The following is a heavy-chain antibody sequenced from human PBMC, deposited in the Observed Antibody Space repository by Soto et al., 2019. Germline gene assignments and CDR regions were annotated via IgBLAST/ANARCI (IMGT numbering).Heavy chain of an antibody. D-gene: IGHD6-6*01. CDR2: INWNSGSR. CDR1: GFTFDDYA. J-gene: IGHJ4*02. CDR3: ANADYSSSSGMDY. V-gene: IGHV3-9*01. Sequence: EVQLVESGGGLVQPGRSLRLSCAAAGFTFDDYAMHWVRQAPGKGLESVSSINWNSGSRGYADSGKGRFTTSRVKAKKSRYLLMNSLRAEDTAVYYCANADYSSSSGMDYWGQGTLVTVSS.